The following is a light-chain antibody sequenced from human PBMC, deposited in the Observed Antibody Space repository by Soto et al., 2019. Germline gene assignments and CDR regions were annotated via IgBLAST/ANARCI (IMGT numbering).Light chain of an antibody. CDR2: SYT. CDR3: EAWDDSVNTYV. Sequence: QSVLTQPPSASGTPWQTVTISCAGSTSNIKTNTLNWYQHLPGSAPKLLIYSYTQRPSGVPDRFSGCRSGTSASLAISGLQSDDEDEYYCEAWDDSVNTYVFGNGTKLTVL. CDR1: TSNIKTNT. J-gene: IGLJ1*01. V-gene: IGLV1-44*01.